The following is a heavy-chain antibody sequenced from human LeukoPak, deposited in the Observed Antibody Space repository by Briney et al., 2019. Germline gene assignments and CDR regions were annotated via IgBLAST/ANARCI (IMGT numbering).Heavy chain of an antibody. CDR1: GGSFSGYY. CDR3: TRGSIYCSSTSCYLGTRQRGPLDV. D-gene: IGHD2-2*01. V-gene: IGHV4-34*04. Sequence: SEALSLTCAVYGGSFSGYYWRWVRQPPGKGLEWIGEINHSGSTNDKPFLKSGATISVDTSKNQFSLTLSSETSADTAVYYCTRGSIYCSSTSCYLGTRQRGPLDVWGKGTTVTVSS. J-gene: IGHJ6*04. CDR2: INHSGST.